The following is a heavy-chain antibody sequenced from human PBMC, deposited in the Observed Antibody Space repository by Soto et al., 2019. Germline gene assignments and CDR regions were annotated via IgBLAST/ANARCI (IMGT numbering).Heavy chain of an antibody. V-gene: IGHV3-74*01. J-gene: IGHJ4*01. CDR2: IKGDGSRT. CDR3: VRGAEGAYFHDY. D-gene: IGHD3-16*01. Sequence: EVQLVESGGGLVQPGGSLRLSCAASGFTFSRYWMHWVRQVPGKGLVWVSRIKGDGSRTAYADSVKGRFTISRDNAENTGYLQMNRLGGEDTAVYYLVRGAEGAYFHDYWGQGTLVTLS. CDR1: GFTFSRYW.